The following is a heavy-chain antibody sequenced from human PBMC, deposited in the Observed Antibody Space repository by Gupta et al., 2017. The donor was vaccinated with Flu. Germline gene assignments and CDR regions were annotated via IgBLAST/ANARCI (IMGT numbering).Heavy chain of an antibody. J-gene: IGHJ5*02. Sequence: ISWVRQAPGQGLEWMGWISAYNGNTNYAQKLQGRVTMTTDTSTSTAYMELRSLRSDDTAVYYCARSRIVVVPAANRNWFDPWGQGTLVTVSS. CDR3: ARSRIVVVPAANRNWFDP. V-gene: IGHV1-18*01. CDR2: ISAYNGNT. D-gene: IGHD2-2*01.